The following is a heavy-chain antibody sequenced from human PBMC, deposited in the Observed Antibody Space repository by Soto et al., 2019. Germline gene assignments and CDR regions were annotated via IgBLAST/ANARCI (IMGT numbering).Heavy chain of an antibody. V-gene: IGHV4-61*01. CDR3: SRGPLYYANTIGYYYRGPFDY. D-gene: IGHD3-22*01. CDR2: ISNTGST. CDR1: GGSVSSGTYD. J-gene: IGHJ4*02. Sequence: PSETLSLTCTVSGGSVSSGTYDWNWIRQSPGKGLEWIGYISNTGSTDHNPSFESRVTISVGTPKNQFSLTLRSVTAADTAVYFCSRGPLYYANTIGYYYRGPFDYWGQGSLVTVSS.